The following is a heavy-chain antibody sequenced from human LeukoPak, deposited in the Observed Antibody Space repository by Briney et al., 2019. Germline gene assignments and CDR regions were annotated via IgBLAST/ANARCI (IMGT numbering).Heavy chain of an antibody. J-gene: IGHJ5*02. Sequence: PSQTLSLTCTVSGGSISSGSYYWSWIRQPAGKGLEYIGRIYTSGSTSYNPSLKSRVTISVDTSKNQFSLKLSSVTAADTAVYYCARGLAYCGGDCYLPPTHGRNWFDPWGQGTLVTVSS. CDR1: GGSISSGSYY. CDR3: ARGLAYCGGDCYLPPTHGRNWFDP. D-gene: IGHD2-21*02. CDR2: IYTSGST. V-gene: IGHV4-61*02.